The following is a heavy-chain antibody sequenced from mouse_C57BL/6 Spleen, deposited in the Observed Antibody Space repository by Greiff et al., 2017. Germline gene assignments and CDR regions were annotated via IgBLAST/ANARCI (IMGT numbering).Heavy chain of an antibody. J-gene: IGHJ1*03. V-gene: IGHV1-55*01. CDR1: GYTFTSYW. D-gene: IGHD2-12*01. CDR3: AKNGDDGDWYFDV. Sequence: VQLQQPGAELVKPGASVKMSCKASGYTFTSYWITWVKQRPGQGLEWIGDIDPGRGSTNYNEKFKSKATLTVDTSSSTTYMQLSSLSSEDSAVYYCAKNGDDGDWYFDVWGTGATVTVSS. CDR2: IDPGRGST.